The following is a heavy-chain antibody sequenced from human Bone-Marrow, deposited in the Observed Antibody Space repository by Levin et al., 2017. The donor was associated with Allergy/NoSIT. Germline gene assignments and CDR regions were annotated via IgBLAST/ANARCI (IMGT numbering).Heavy chain of an antibody. V-gene: IGHV3-23*01. CDR3: AKDSDPNVVTYFDY. D-gene: IGHD2-21*02. CDR2: ISGSGGST. CDR1: GFTFSSYA. J-gene: IGHJ4*02. Sequence: LSLTCAASGFTFSSYAMSWVRQAPGKGLEWVSAISGSGGSTYYADSVKGRFTISRDNSKNTLYLQMNSLRAEDTAVYYCAKDSDPNVVTYFDYWGQGTLVTVSS.